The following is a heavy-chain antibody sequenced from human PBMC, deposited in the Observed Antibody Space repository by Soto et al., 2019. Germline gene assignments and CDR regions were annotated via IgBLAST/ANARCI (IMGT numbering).Heavy chain of an antibody. D-gene: IGHD3-10*01. V-gene: IGHV1-8*02. CDR3: ARVGRFDYYGSGGRLVAVPFDP. CDR2: TNPNSGNT. Sequence: QVQLVQSGAEVKKPGASVKVSCKASGYTFTSYDINWVRQATGQGLEWMGWTNPNSGNTGYAQKFQGRVTMTRNTYRSTAYMELSILRSEDTAVYYCARVGRFDYYGSGGRLVAVPFDPWGQGSLVTVAS. J-gene: IGHJ5*02. CDR1: GYTFTSYD.